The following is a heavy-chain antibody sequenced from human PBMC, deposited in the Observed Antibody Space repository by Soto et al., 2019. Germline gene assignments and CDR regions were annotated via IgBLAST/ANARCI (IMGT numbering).Heavy chain of an antibody. CDR1: GGSISSSSYY. CDR3: ARLSYGSGSYYYNWFDP. CDR2: IYYSGST. V-gene: IGHV4-39*01. D-gene: IGHD3-10*01. Sequence: SETLSLTCTVSGGSISSSSYYWGWIRQPPGKGLEWIGSIYYSGSTYYNPSLKSRVTISVDTSKNQFSLKLSSVTAADTAVYYCARLSYGSGSYYYNWFDPWGQGTLVTVSS. J-gene: IGHJ5*02.